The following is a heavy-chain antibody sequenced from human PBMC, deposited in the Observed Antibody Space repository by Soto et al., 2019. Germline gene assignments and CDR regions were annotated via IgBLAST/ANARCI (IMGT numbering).Heavy chain of an antibody. CDR1: GYTFTSYG. V-gene: IGHV1-18*01. J-gene: IGHJ4*02. Sequence: GASVKVSCKASGYTFTSYGISWVRQAPGQGLEWMGWISAYNGNTNYAQKLQGRVTMTTDTSTSTAYMELRSLRSDDTAVYYCARACEQVYDYVWGSYRPTAFDYWGQGTLVTVSS. D-gene: IGHD3-16*02. CDR3: ARACEQVYDYVWGSYRPTAFDY. CDR2: ISAYNGNT.